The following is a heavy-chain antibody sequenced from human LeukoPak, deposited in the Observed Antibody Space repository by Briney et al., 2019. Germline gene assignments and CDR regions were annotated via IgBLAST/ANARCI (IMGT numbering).Heavy chain of an antibody. J-gene: IGHJ4*02. Sequence: GGSLRLSCAASRFTFSNYAMNWVRQAPGKGLEWVSGIDYSGGNTNYADSVLGRFTVSRDNSKNTLYLQMNSLRAEDTAVYYCVATRVCGGVLLRPNCLYFENWGQGTLVSVSS. V-gene: IGHV3-23*01. CDR1: RFTFSNYA. D-gene: IGHD3-10*01. CDR2: IDYSGGNT. CDR3: VATRVCGGVLLRPNCLYFEN.